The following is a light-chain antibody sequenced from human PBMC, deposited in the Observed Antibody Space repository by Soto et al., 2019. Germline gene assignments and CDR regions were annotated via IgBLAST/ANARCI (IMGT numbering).Light chain of an antibody. V-gene: IGLV2-14*03. CDR3: SSYTSSSTPGV. Sequence: QSALTQPASVSGSPGQSITISCTGTSSDVGGYNYVSWYQHHPGKAPKLMISDVSNRPSGVSNRFSGSKSGNTASLTISGLQAEDEADYYCSSYTSSSTPGVFGGGTKLTVL. CDR2: DVS. J-gene: IGLJ3*02. CDR1: SSDVGGYNY.